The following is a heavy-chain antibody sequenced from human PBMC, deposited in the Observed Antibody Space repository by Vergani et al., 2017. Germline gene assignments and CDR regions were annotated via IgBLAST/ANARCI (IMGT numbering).Heavy chain of an antibody. D-gene: IGHD6-6*01. J-gene: IGHJ5*02. V-gene: IGHV3-9*01. CDR1: GFTFDDYG. CDR3: AKDLGTSSGGGWFDP. Sequence: EVLLVESGGGVVRPGGSLRLSCAASGFTFDDYGMSWVRQAPGKGLEWVSGISWNSNSIGYADSVKGRFTISRDNAKNSLYLQMNSLRAEDTALYYCAKDLGTSSGGGWFDPWGQGTLVTVSS. CDR2: ISWNSNSI.